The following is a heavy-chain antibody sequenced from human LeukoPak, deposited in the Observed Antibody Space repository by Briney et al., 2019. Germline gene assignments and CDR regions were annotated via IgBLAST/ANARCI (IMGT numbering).Heavy chain of an antibody. V-gene: IGHV3-30*18. CDR2: ISYDGSNK. Sequence: PGGSLRLSCAASGFTFSSYGMHWVRQAPGKGLEWVAVISYDGSNKYYADSVKGRFTISRDNSKNTLYLQMNSLRAEDTAVYYCAKGGPAFDYWGQGTLVTVSS. J-gene: IGHJ4*02. CDR3: AKGGPAFDY. CDR1: GFTFSSYG. D-gene: IGHD1-26*01.